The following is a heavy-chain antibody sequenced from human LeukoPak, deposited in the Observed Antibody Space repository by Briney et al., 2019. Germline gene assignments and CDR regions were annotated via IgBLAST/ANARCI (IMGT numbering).Heavy chain of an antibody. Sequence: GGSLRLSCAASGFSFNTYAMSWVRQAPGKGLEWVSAISNTGGSTYYADSVKGRFTISRDKSKNTLSLQMNSLRAEDTAVYYCARQLGYCSSVIFYFTYGGQGTLFTFSS. V-gene: IGHV3-23*01. CDR1: GFSFNTYA. D-gene: IGHD2-2*01. CDR2: ISNTGGST. J-gene: IGHJ1*01. CDR3: ARQLGYCSSVIFYFTY.